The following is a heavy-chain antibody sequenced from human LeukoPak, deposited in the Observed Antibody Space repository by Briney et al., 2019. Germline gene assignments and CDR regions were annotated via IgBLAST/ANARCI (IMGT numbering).Heavy chain of an antibody. CDR2: IYENGGTT. V-gene: IGHV3-23*01. Sequence: GGSLRLSCVGSGFTFRSHAMSWVRQPPEKGLNSVSGIYENGGTTYYADSVKGRFTISRDDSRNTLYLQMNSLRGDDTAVYYCAKDVGKWESLHFFDYWGQGTLVTVSS. CDR1: GFTFRSHA. CDR3: AKDVGKWESLHFFDY. J-gene: IGHJ4*02. D-gene: IGHD1-26*01.